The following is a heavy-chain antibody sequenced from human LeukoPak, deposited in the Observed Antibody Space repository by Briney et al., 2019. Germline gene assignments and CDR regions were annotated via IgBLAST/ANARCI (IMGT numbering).Heavy chain of an antibody. CDR2: IRYDGSNK. CDR3: AKDRRWFGELLSLDY. Sequence: GGSLRLSCAASGFTFSGYGMHWVRQAPGKGLEWVAFIRYDGSNKYYADSVKGRFTISRDNSKNTLYLQMNSLRAEDTAVYYCAKDRRWFGELLSLDYWGQGTLVTVSS. V-gene: IGHV3-30*02. J-gene: IGHJ4*02. CDR1: GFTFSGYG. D-gene: IGHD3-10*01.